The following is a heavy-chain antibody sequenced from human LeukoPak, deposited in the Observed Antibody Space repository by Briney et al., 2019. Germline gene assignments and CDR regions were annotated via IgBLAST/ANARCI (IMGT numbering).Heavy chain of an antibody. CDR3: AKAVSGNYIKGFDY. CDR1: GFTFSSYA. V-gene: IGHV3-23*01. Sequence: GGSLRLSRAASGFTFSSYAMNWVRQAPGKGLEWVSAISGSGGSTYYADSVKGRFTISRDNSKNTLYLQMNSLRAEDTAVYYCAKAVSGNYIKGFDYWGQGTLVTVSS. D-gene: IGHD1-26*01. J-gene: IGHJ4*02. CDR2: ISGSGGST.